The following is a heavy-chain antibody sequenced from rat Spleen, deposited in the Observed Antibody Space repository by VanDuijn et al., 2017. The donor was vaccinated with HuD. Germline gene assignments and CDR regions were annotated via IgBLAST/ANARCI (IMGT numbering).Heavy chain of an antibody. D-gene: IGHD1-11*01. CDR3: ARYGSTEGWSFDF. CDR2: ISNIDDT. Sequence: EVQLVESGGGLVQPGRSLKLSCAASGFTFSNYGMHWIRQAPGKGLEWVASISNIDDTYYSDSVKGRFSISRDNAKSTLYLQMNSLRSEDTATYYCARYGSTEGWSFDFWGPGTMVTVSS. V-gene: IGHV5-19*01. J-gene: IGHJ1*01. CDR1: GFTFSNYG.